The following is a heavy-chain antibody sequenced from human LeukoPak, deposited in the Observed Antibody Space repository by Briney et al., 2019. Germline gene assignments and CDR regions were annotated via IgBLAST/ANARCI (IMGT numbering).Heavy chain of an antibody. D-gene: IGHD3-9*01. CDR2: IWYDGSNK. V-gene: IGHV3-33*03. Sequence: GGSLRLSCAASGFTFSSYGMHWVRQAPGKGLEWVAVIWYDGSNKYYADSVKGRFTISRDNAKNSLYLQMNSLRAEDTAVYYCASGYDILTGTIEPLDYWGQGTLVTVSS. CDR1: GFTFSSYG. J-gene: IGHJ4*02. CDR3: ASGYDILTGTIEPLDY.